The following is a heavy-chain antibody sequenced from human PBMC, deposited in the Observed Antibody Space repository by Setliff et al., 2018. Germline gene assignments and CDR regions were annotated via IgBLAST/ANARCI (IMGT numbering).Heavy chain of an antibody. CDR3: ARASRFGTIRYRGDYYMDV. J-gene: IGHJ6*03. D-gene: IGHD3-10*01. CDR1: GYTFTTYA. Sequence: GASVKVSCKASGYTFTTYAISWVRQAPGQGLEYMGWINTNTGNPSYAQGFTGRFVFSLDTSVSTAYLQISGLKAEDTAVYYCARASRFGTIRYRGDYYMDVWGKGTTVTVSS. V-gene: IGHV7-4-1*02. CDR2: INTNTGNP.